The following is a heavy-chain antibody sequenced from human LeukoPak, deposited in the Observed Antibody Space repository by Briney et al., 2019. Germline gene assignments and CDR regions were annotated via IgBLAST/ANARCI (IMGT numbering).Heavy chain of an antibody. CDR1: GGSFSGYY. CDR2: IDHSGST. V-gene: IGHV4-34*01. D-gene: IGHD4-17*01. Sequence: SETLSLTCAVYGGSFSGYYWSWIRQPPGKGLEWIGEIDHSGSTYYNPSLKSRVTISVDTSKNQFSLKLSSVTAADTAVYYCATINGDQYYFDYWGQGTLVTVSS. CDR3: ATINGDQYYFDY. J-gene: IGHJ4*02.